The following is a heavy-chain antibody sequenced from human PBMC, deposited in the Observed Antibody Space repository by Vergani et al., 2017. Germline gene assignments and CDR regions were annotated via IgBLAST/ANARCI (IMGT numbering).Heavy chain of an antibody. CDR2: INPSGGRT. Sequence: QVQLVQSGAEVKKPGASVKVSCKASGYTFTSYYMHWVRQAPGQGLEWMGIINPSGGRTSYAQKFQGRVTMTRDTSTSTVYMELSSLRSEDTAVYYCAGDSVGATFLDYWGQGTLVTVSS. CDR1: GYTFTSYY. V-gene: IGHV1-46*01. CDR3: AGDSVGATFLDY. J-gene: IGHJ4*02. D-gene: IGHD1-26*01.